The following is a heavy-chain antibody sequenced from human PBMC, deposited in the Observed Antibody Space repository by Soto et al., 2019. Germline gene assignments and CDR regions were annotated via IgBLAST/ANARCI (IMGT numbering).Heavy chain of an antibody. CDR1: GGSVSPYY. CDR3: VRFIGYGDYAV. Sequence: SETLSLTCTVTGGSVSPYYWSWIRQPPGKGLEYVAYIYYTGRTDYNPSLKSRVTISLDTSKNQVSLKLSSLTAADTAIYYCVRFIGYGDYAVWGQGTLVTVSS. D-gene: IGHD4-17*01. J-gene: IGHJ4*02. CDR2: IYYTGRT. V-gene: IGHV4-59*02.